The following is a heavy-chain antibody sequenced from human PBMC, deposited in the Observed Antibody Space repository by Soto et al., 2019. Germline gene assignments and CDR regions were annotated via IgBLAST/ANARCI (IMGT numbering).Heavy chain of an antibody. Sequence: QVQLVQSGAEMKKPGSSVKVSCKASGGTFSSYAISWVRQAPGQGLEWMGGIIPIFGTANYAQKFQGRVTITADKSTSTAYMELSSLRSEDTAVYYCARGWTYDYVWGSYRYYYYYGMDVWGQGTTVTVSS. CDR2: IIPIFGTA. CDR3: ARGWTYDYVWGSYRYYYYYGMDV. D-gene: IGHD3-16*02. V-gene: IGHV1-69*06. CDR1: GGTFSSYA. J-gene: IGHJ6*02.